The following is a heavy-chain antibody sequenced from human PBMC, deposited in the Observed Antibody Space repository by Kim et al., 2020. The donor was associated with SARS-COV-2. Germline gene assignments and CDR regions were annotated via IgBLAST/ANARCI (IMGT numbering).Heavy chain of an antibody. D-gene: IGHD1-7*01. CDR1: GFTFSDYA. J-gene: IGHJ4*02. V-gene: IGHV3-64D*08. CDR2: TTRDGDGS. Sequence: GGSLRLSCSASGFTFSDYAIHWVRRTPGMGLQYVSATTRDGDGSFYADSVRDRFTIFRDNSKNIMFLQMSGLGIEDTAIYYCVRYGRNYGAVHWGQGTLVSVS. CDR3: VRYGRNYGAVH.